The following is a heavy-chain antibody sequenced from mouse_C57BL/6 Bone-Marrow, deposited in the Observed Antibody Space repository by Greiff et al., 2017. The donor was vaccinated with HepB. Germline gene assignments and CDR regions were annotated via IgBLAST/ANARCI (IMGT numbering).Heavy chain of an antibody. CDR3: ARDYYGSPAY. CDR1: GFSLTSYG. Sequence: QVQLQQSGPGLVQPSQSLSITCTVSGFSLTSYGVHWVRQSPGKGLEWLGVIWSGGSTDYNAAFISRLSISKDNSKSQVFFKMNSLQADDTAIYYCARDYYGSPAYWGQGTLVTVSA. J-gene: IGHJ3*01. CDR2: IWSGGST. V-gene: IGHV2-2*01. D-gene: IGHD1-1*01.